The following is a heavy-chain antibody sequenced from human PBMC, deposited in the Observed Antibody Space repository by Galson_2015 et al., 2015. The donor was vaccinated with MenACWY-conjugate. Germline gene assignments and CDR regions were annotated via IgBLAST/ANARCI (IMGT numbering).Heavy chain of an antibody. Sequence: CAISGDSVLSNSAAWHWIRQSPSRGLEWLGRTYYRSKWYGDYAISVKSRITINHDSSKHQFSLHLNSVTPEDTAVYYCERSDGHFYSYMDVWGQGTTVTVSS. J-gene: IGHJ6*03. CDR2: TYYRSKWYG. D-gene: IGHD1-26*01. CDR1: GDSVLSNSAA. CDR3: ERSDGHFYSYMDV. V-gene: IGHV6-1*01.